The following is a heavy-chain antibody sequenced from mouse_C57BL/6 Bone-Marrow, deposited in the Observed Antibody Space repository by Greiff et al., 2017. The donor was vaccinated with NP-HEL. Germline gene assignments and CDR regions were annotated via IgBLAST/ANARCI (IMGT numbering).Heavy chain of an antibody. CDR1: GYTFTGYW. CDR3: AKVFYDGYYAGLYWYFDV. CDR2: ILPGSGST. D-gene: IGHD2-3*01. Sequence: VQLQESGAELMKPGASVKLSCKATGYTFTGYWIEWVKQRPGHGLEWIGEILPGSGSTNYNEKFKGKATFTADTSSNTAYMQLSSRTPEDSAIYYGAKVFYDGYYAGLYWYFDVWGTGTTVTVSS. J-gene: IGHJ1*03. V-gene: IGHV1-9*01.